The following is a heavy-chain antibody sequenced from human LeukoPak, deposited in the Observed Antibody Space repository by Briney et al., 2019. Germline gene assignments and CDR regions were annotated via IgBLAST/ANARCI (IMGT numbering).Heavy chain of an antibody. CDR1: GFDFSRYN. V-gene: IGHV3-21*01. CDR2: IDPTSGYK. CDR3: ARGHSGSYQRNDGFDI. Sequence: PGGSLRLSCASSGFDFSRYNMNWVRQAPGKGVEWVASIDPTSGYKYYGDSVKGRFTTSRDNAENSVHLQMNSLGAEDTALYYCARGHSGSYQRNDGFDIWGRGTLVPVSS. D-gene: IGHD1-26*01. J-gene: IGHJ3*02.